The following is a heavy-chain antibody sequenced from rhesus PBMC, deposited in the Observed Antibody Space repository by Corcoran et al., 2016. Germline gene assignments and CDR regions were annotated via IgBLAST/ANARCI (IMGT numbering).Heavy chain of an antibody. CDR1: GGSLSRHW. J-gene: IGHJ4*01. CDR3: ARHTGYSHAS. D-gene: IGHD5-12*01. Sequence: QVQLQESGPGLVKPSGTLSLTCAVSGGSLSRHWWSWIRQAPGKGLEWIGQISGDRGSTSYNPSLRSRVTVSNDASKHQFSLKLSSVTAADTAGYYCARHTGYSHASWGQGVLVTVSP. V-gene: IGHV4-80*01. CDR2: ISGDRGST.